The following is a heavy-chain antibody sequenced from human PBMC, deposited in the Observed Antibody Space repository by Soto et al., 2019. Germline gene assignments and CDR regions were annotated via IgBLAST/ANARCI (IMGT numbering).Heavy chain of an antibody. CDR3: ARGGREASGSYPGLDF. D-gene: IGHD3-10*01. J-gene: IGHJ4*02. CDR1: GFTFSTYD. V-gene: IGHV3-13*01. CDR2: IGTSDDT. Sequence: PGGSLRLSCAASGFTFSTYDMRWVRQATGKGLEWVSSIGTSDDTYYAVSVKGRFTISRENAKESLYPQMNSLRAGDTAVYYCARGGREASGSYPGLDFWGQGILVTVSS.